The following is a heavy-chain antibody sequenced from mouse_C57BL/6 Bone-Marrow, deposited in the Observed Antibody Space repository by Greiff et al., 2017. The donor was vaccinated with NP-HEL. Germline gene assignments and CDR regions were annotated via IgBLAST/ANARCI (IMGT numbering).Heavy chain of an antibody. J-gene: IGHJ2*01. CDR3: TTPYYYGSSYAGDY. CDR2: LDPENGDT. D-gene: IGHD1-1*01. Sequence: VQLQQSGAELVRPGASVKLSCTASGFNIKDDYMHWVKQRPEQGLEWIGWLDPENGDTEYASKFQGKATITADTSSNTAYLQLSSLTSEDTAVYYCTTPYYYGSSYAGDYWGQGTTLTVSS. V-gene: IGHV14-4*01. CDR1: GFNIKDDY.